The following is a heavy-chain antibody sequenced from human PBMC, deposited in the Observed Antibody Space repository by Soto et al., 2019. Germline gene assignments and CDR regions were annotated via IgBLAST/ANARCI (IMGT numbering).Heavy chain of an antibody. J-gene: IGHJ4*02. CDR1: GYTFTGYY. CDR3: ARALIVVVTSFDY. Sequence: ASVKVSCKASGYTFTGYYMHWVRQAPGQGLEWMGWINPNSGGTNYAQKFQGRVTMTRDTSISTAYMELSRLRSDDTAVYYCARALIVVVTSFDYWGQGTLVTVSS. D-gene: IGHD3-22*01. V-gene: IGHV1-2*02. CDR2: INPNSGGT.